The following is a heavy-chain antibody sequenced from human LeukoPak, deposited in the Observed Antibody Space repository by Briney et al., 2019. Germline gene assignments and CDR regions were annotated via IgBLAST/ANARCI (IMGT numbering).Heavy chain of an antibody. CDR1: GFTFSSYG. V-gene: IGHV3-30*02. CDR3: AKDCTTVNTGPNY. D-gene: IGHD4-17*01. CDR2: IRYDGSNK. Sequence: GGSLRLSCAASGFTFSSYGMHWVRQAPGKWLEWVAFIRYDGSNKYYADSVKGRFTISRDNSKNTLYLQMNSLRAEDTAVYYCAKDCTTVNTGPNYWGQGTLVTVSS. J-gene: IGHJ4*02.